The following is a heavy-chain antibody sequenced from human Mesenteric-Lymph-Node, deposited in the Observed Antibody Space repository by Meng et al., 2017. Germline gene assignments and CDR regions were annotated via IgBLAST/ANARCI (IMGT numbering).Heavy chain of an antibody. CDR2: IIPIFGTA. CDR1: GGTFSSYA. V-gene: IGHV1-69*01. J-gene: IGHJ4*02. Sequence: VRVVLSGAEVKKPGSSVKVSCKASGGTFSSYAISWVRQAPGQGLEWMGGIIPIFGTANYAQKFQGKVTITADESTSTAYMELSSLRSEDTAVYYCARDLDPSYSSGCVYWGQGTLVTVSS. CDR3: ARDLDPSYSSGCVY. D-gene: IGHD6-19*01.